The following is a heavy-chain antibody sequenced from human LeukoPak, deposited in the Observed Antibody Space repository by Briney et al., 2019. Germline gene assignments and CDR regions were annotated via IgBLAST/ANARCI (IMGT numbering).Heavy chain of an antibody. CDR2: ISWNSGSI. J-gene: IGHJ4*02. CDR3: AKGYDSSGYMRPRFDY. Sequence: PGRSLRLSCAASGFTFDDYAMHWVRQAPGKGLERVSGISWNSGSIGYADSVKGRFTISRDNAKNSLYLQMNSLRAEDMALYYCAKGYDSSGYMRPRFDYWGQGTLVSVSS. D-gene: IGHD3-22*01. CDR1: GFTFDDYA. V-gene: IGHV3-9*03.